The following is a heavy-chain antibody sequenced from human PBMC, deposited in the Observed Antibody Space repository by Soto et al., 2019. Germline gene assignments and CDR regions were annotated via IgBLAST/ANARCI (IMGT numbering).Heavy chain of an antibody. V-gene: IGHV3-15*01. CDR3: TAQLMVRGADDAFDI. Sequence: GGSLRLSCAASGFTFSNAWMSWVRQAPGKGLEWVGRIKSKTDGGTTDYATPGKGRFTISRDDSKNTLYLQMNSLKTEDTAVYYGTAQLMVRGADDAFDIWGQGTMVTVSS. CDR1: GFTFSNAW. D-gene: IGHD3-10*01. J-gene: IGHJ3*02. CDR2: IKSKTDGGTT.